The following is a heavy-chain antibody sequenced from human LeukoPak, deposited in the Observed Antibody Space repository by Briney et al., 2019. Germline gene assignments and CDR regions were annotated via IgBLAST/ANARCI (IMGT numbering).Heavy chain of an antibody. V-gene: IGHV3-23*01. Sequence: EGTLRLSCAASGLTFSSYGMSWVRQAPGKGLEWVSAISGSGGSTYYADSVKGRFTISRDNSKNTLYLQMNSLRAEGTAVYYCAKDVPYYYDSSGYGNWFDPWGQGTLVTVSS. CDR3: AKDVPYYYDSSGYGNWFDP. CDR1: GLTFSSYG. J-gene: IGHJ5*02. D-gene: IGHD3-22*01. CDR2: ISGSGGST.